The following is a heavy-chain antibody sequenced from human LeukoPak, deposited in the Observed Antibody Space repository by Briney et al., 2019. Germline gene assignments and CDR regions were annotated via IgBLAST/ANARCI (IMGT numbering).Heavy chain of an antibody. J-gene: IGHJ4*02. CDR1: GFTFSSYA. CDR2: ISGSGGST. Sequence: GGSLRLSCAASGFTFSSYAMSWVRQAPGKGLEWVSAISGSGGSTYYADSVKGRFTVSRDNSKNTLYLQMNSLRAEDTAVYYCAKAGEPGSSSFKIYYFDYWGQGTLVTVSS. CDR3: AKAGEPGSSSFKIYYFDY. D-gene: IGHD6-13*01. V-gene: IGHV3-23*01.